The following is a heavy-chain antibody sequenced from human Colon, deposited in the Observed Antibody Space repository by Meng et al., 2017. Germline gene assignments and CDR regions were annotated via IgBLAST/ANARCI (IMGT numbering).Heavy chain of an antibody. J-gene: IGHJ4*02. CDR2: IYTADGNR. CDR1: GYSFTSYG. CDR3: ARDERGGPYYFDY. V-gene: IGHV1-3*04. Sequence: QVHLVQSGAELKKPGASVKVSCQASGYSFTSYGMHWLRQAPGQRPEWMGWIYTADGNRRYSQRSQDRLTITSDTFARTAYMELSSLRSEDTAVYFCARDERGGPYYFDYWGQGTLVTVSS.